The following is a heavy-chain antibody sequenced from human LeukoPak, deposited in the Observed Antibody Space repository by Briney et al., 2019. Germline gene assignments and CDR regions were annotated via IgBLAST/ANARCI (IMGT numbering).Heavy chain of an antibody. D-gene: IGHD2-15*01. J-gene: IGHJ3*02. CDR3: VRDIVVVVAATDAFDI. Sequence: PGGSLRLSCAASGFTYKTYWMSWVRQAPGKGLEWVANIKQDGSEKYYVDSVKGRFTISRDNAKNSLYLQMNSLRAEDTAVYYCVRDIVVVVAATDAFDIWGQGTMVTVSS. CDR1: GFTYKTYW. V-gene: IGHV3-7*01. CDR2: IKQDGSEK.